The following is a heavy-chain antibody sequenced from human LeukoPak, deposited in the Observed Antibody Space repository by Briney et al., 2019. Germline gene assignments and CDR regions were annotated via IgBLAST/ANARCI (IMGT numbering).Heavy chain of an antibody. J-gene: IGHJ4*02. CDR1: GYGFTRYW. CDR2: IYPRDSDT. D-gene: IGHD3-22*01. Sequence: GESLKISCKGSGYGFTRYWIGWVRQMPGKGLEWMGIIYPRDSDTRYSPSFQGQVTISADKSINTAYLQLSSLKASDTAMYYCAIADSSSLRRGYWGQGTLVTVSS. CDR3: AIADSSSLRRGY. V-gene: IGHV5-51*01.